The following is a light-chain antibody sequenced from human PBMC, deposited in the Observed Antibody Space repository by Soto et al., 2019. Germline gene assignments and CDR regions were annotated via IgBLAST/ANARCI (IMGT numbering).Light chain of an antibody. J-gene: IGKJ2*01. CDR2: GAS. CDR3: QQDNNWPPYT. Sequence: EIVMPQSPATLSVSPGERATLSCRASQSVSSNLAWYQQKPGQAPRLLIYGASTRATGIPARFSGSGSGIEFTHTISSLQSEDIAVYYCQQDNNWPPYTSGQGTKLEIK. CDR1: QSVSSN. V-gene: IGKV3-15*01.